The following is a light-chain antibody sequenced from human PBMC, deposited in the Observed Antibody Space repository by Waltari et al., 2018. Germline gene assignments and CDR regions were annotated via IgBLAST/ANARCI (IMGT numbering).Light chain of an antibody. Sequence: QSALTQPASVSGSPGQSIAISCSGSSTDIGAHDFVPWYQQHPGIAPKLIIFDVSSRPSGISYRFSGSKFGNTASLTIFGLQAEDEADYYCSSYTRGRTYVFGSGTKVTVL. CDR3: SSYTRGRTYV. J-gene: IGLJ1*01. CDR2: DVS. V-gene: IGLV2-14*03. CDR1: STDIGAHDF.